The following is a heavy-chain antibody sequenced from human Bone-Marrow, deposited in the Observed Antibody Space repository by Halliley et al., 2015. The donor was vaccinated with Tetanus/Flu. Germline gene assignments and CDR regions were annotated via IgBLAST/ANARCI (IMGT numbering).Heavy chain of an antibody. CDR1: GFPFSDFG. V-gene: IGHV3-30*18. CDR2: ISHDGSHK. CDR3: VKMGLCGDDCLTLKS. J-gene: IGHJ4*02. Sequence: SLRLSCAASGFPFSDFGMHWARQAPGKGLEWISLISHDGSHKYYLDSVKGRFTVSRDNSKNTLYLQMNSLRAGDTAVYYCVKMGLCGDDCLTLKSWGQGTLVIVSS. D-gene: IGHD2-21*02.